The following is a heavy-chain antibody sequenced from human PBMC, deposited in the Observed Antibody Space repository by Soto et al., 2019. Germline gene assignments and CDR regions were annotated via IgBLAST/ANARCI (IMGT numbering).Heavy chain of an antibody. CDR3: TKSWLFEKNWFDP. V-gene: IGHV3-23*01. Sequence: GGSLRLSCAASGFSFTTDGMSWVRQAPGKGLEWVSDISSTGLYTYLADSVKGRFTISRDNSKNTLYLQMNSLRVDDTAVYFCTKSWLFEKNWFDPWGQGTLVTVSS. CDR2: ISSTGLYT. CDR1: GFSFTTDG. D-gene: IGHD3-22*01. J-gene: IGHJ5*02.